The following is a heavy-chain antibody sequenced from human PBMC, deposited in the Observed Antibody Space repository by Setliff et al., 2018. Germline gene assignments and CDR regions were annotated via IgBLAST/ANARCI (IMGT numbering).Heavy chain of an antibody. Sequence: SETLSLTCTVSGGSISSGGYYWSWIRQPPGKGLEWIGRIYTSGSTNYNPSLKSRVTISVDTSKNQFSLKLTSVSAADTAVYYCARWGENSGRPDWRAFDIWGQGTMVTVSS. CDR2: IYTSGST. J-gene: IGHJ3*02. D-gene: IGHD1-26*01. V-gene: IGHV4-61*08. CDR1: GGSISSGGYY. CDR3: ARWGENSGRPDWRAFDI.